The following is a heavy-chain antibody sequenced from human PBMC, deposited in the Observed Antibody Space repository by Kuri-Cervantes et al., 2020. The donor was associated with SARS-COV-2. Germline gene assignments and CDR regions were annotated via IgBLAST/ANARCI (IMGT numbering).Heavy chain of an antibody. V-gene: IGHV3-9*03. CDR2: ISWNSGSI. Sequence: GGSLRLSCAASGFTFDDYAMHWVRQAPGKGLEWVSVISWNSGSIGYADSVKGRFTISRDNAKNSLYLQMNSLRAEDMALYYCAKDSVSYYYGSGSFILDYWGQGTLVTVSS. D-gene: IGHD3-10*01. CDR3: AKDSVSYYYGSGSFILDY. J-gene: IGHJ4*02. CDR1: GFTFDDYA.